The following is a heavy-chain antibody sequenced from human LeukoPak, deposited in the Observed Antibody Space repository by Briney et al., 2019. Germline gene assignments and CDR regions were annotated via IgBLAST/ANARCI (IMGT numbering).Heavy chain of an antibody. Sequence: GASVKVSCKASGYTFSSYGISWVRQAPGQGLEWMGWISVYSGDTKYAQKVQGRVTMTTDTPTSTAYMELRSLTSDDTAVYFCARAPAAGATRVDYWGGGTLVTVSS. V-gene: IGHV1-18*01. J-gene: IGHJ4*02. CDR1: GYTFSSYG. CDR3: ARAPAAGATRVDY. CDR2: ISVYSGDT. D-gene: IGHD6-13*01.